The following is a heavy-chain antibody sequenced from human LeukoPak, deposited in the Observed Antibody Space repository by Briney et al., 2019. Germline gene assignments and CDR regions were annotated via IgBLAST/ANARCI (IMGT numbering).Heavy chain of an antibody. CDR1: GYSLTELS. D-gene: IGHD2-2*01. CDR2: FHPEDGET. J-gene: IGHJ4*02. CDR3: TTGKIYCSTSSCSDDY. Sequence: ASVKVSCKVCGYSLTELSMHWVRQAPGKGLEGMGGFHPEDGETVYAQKFQDRVTMTEDTSTDTAYMELSGLRSEDTAVYYCTTGKIYCSTSSCSDDYWGQGTLVTVSS. V-gene: IGHV1-24*01.